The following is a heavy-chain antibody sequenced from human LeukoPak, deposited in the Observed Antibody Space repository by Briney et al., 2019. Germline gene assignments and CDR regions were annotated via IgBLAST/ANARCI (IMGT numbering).Heavy chain of an antibody. J-gene: IGHJ4*02. CDR1: GFTFSSYW. Sequence: PGGSLRLSRVGSGFTFSSYWTTWVRQAPGKGLEWVANINQDGSEENYVDSVRGRFTISRDNARNSLFLQMNSLRAEDTAVYYCARGQTPCPRTCLDYWGQGTLVTVSS. D-gene: IGHD1-14*01. CDR3: ARGQTPCPRTCLDY. V-gene: IGHV3-7*04. CDR2: INQDGSEE.